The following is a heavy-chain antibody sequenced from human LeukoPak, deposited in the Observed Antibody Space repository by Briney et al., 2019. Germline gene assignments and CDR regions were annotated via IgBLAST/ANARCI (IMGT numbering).Heavy chain of an antibody. J-gene: IGHJ2*01. V-gene: IGHV4-59*01. Sequence: PSETLSLTCTVSGGSISSYYWSWIRQPPGKGLEWIGYIYYSGSTNYNPSLKSRVTISVDTSKNQFSLKLSSVTAADTAVYYCARGHLSGSNWYFDLWGRGTLVTVSS. CDR2: IYYSGST. D-gene: IGHD3-10*01. CDR3: ARGHLSGSNWYFDL. CDR1: GGSISSYY.